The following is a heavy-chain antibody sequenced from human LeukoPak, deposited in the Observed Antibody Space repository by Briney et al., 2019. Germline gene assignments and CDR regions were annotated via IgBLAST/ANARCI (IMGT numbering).Heavy chain of an antibody. CDR3: AKGLPEVVVTEGIDH. CDR1: GFTFRSYA. CDR2: ISGSGSST. Sequence: PGGSLRLSCAASGFTFRSYALTWVRQPPGRGLEWVSGISGSGSSTYYPDSVKGRFTISRDNSKNTLYLQMKSLRADDTAIYYCAKGLPEVVVTEGIDHWGQGTLVTVSS. D-gene: IGHD3-22*01. J-gene: IGHJ4*02. V-gene: IGHV3-23*01.